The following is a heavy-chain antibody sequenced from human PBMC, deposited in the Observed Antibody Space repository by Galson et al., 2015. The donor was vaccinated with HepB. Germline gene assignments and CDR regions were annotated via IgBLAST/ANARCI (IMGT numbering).Heavy chain of an antibody. V-gene: IGHV3-30-3*01. CDR1: GFTFTNFA. CDR3: AREPDDTNCYYNSFDQ. D-gene: IGHD3-22*01. Sequence: SLRLSCAASGFTFTNFAMHWVRQAPGKGLEWVAIISYDGNNKNYADSVKGRFTISRDISKNTLYLQMNSLRAGDTAVYYCAREPDDTNCYYNSFDQWGQGTLVTVSS. CDR2: ISYDGNNK. J-gene: IGHJ4*02.